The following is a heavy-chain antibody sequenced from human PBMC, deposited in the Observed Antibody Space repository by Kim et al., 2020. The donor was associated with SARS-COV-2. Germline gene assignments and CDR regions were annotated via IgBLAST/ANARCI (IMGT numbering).Heavy chain of an antibody. CDR2: IYYSGST. D-gene: IGHD6-13*01. J-gene: IGHJ4*02. CDR1: GGSISSSSYY. CDR3: ARGPGIAAVTYFDY. Sequence: SETLSLTCTVSGGSISSSSYYWGWIRQPPGKGLEWIGSIYYSGSTYYNPSLKSRVTISVDTSKNQFSLKLSSVTAADTAVYYCARGPGIAAVTYFDYWGQGTLVTVSS. V-gene: IGHV4-39*01.